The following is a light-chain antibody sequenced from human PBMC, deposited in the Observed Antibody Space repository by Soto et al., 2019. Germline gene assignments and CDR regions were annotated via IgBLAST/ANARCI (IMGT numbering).Light chain of an antibody. CDR1: QSVSSSY. CDR3: QQYGSSPPT. Sequence: EIELTQSPGTLSLSPGERATISCRASQSVSSSYLSWYQQKPGQAPSLLIYGASIWDTGIPDRFSGSGSGTDFTLTISRLEPEDFAVYSCQQYGSSPPTFGQGTKVEIK. CDR2: GAS. V-gene: IGKV3-20*01. J-gene: IGKJ1*01.